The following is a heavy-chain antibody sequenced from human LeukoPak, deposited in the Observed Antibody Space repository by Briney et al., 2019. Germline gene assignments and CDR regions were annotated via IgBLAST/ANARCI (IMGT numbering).Heavy chain of an antibody. V-gene: IGHV3-20*04. CDR3: ARDAGGASRRYFDY. D-gene: IGHD3-16*01. CDR2: INWNGGST. CDR1: GFTSSDYG. J-gene: IGHJ4*02. Sequence: GGSLRLSCAAYGFTSSDYGMSWVRQAPGKGLEWVSGINWNGGSTGYADSVKGRFTISRDNAKNSLYLQMNSLRAEDTALYYCARDAGGASRRYFDYWGQGTLVTVSS.